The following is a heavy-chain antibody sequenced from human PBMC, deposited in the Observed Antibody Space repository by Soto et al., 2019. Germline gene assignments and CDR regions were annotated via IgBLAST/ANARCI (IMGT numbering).Heavy chain of an antibody. Sequence: GGSLSLSCAASGFPFSSYSMNWVRQAPGKGLEWVSSISSSSSYIYYADSVKGRFTISRDNAKNSLYLQMNSLRAEDTAVYYCARDPETTVTSFDYWGQGTLVTVSS. V-gene: IGHV3-21*01. CDR1: GFPFSSYS. CDR3: ARDPETTVTSFDY. D-gene: IGHD4-17*01. CDR2: ISSSSSYI. J-gene: IGHJ4*02.